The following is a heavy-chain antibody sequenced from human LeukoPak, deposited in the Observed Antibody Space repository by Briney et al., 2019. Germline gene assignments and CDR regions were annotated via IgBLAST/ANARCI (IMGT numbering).Heavy chain of an antibody. V-gene: IGHV3-74*01. CDR2: INSDGSIT. CDR1: GFTFSRHW. CDR3: ARDAVDTANAV. J-gene: IGHJ6*02. D-gene: IGHD5-18*01. Sequence: GGSLRLSCAASGFTFSRHWMTWVRQAPGKGLVWVSHINSDGSITSYADSVKGRFTISRDNAKNTLYLQMNSLRAEDTAVYYCARDAVDTANAVWGQGTTVTVSS.